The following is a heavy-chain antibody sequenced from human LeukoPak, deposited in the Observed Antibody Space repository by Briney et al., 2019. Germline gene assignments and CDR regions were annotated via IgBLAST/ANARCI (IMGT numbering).Heavy chain of an antibody. CDR2: IYTSGST. V-gene: IGHV4-4*09. CDR1: GGSISSYY. D-gene: IGHD2-21*01. Sequence: PSETLSLTCTVSGGSISSYYWNWIRQPPGKGLEWIGYIYTSGSTNYNPSLKSRVTISVDTSKNQFSLKLSSVTAAGTAVYYCARLAHSQVYNWFDPWGQGTLVTVSS. J-gene: IGHJ5*02. CDR3: ARLAHSQVYNWFDP.